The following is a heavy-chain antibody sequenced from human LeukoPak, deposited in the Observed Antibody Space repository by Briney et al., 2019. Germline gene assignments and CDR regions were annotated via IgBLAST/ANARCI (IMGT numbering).Heavy chain of an antibody. V-gene: IGHV1-18*01. CDR3: ARDEAPYYYDNSGYYPFDY. CDR1: GYTFTSYG. J-gene: IGHJ4*02. D-gene: IGHD3-22*01. CDR2: ISAYNGNT. Sequence: GASVKVSCKASGYTFTSYGISWVRQAPGQGLEWMGWISAYNGNTNYAQKLQGRVTMTTDTSTSTAYMELRSLRSDDTAVYYCARDEAPYYYDNSGYYPFDYWGQGTLVTVSS.